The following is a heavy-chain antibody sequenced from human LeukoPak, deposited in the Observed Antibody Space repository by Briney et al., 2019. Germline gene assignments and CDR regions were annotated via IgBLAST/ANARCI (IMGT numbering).Heavy chain of an antibody. J-gene: IGHJ4*02. V-gene: IGHV4-34*01. CDR2: INNSGST. CDR3: ARGRYGPRLGN. CDR1: GASFSDSY. Sequence: PSETLSLTCAVYGASFSDSYWSWVRQSPEKGLEWIGEINNSGSTSYNPSPNSRVIMSVDRSKNQFSLRLTSVTAADTAVYYCARGRYGPRLGNWGQGTLVTVSS. D-gene: IGHD3-16*01.